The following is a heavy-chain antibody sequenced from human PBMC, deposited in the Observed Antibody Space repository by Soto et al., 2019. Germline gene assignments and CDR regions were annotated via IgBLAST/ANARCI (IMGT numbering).Heavy chain of an antibody. V-gene: IGHV3-23*01. Sequence: GGSLRLSCAASGFTFRSYAMSWVRQAPGKGLEWVSSIGGSGDNTYNADSEKGRISISRDNTRNTLYLQMNSLRGEDTAMYYCAKARCSTANCYVPEYWGQGTRVTVSS. D-gene: IGHD2-2*01. CDR2: IGGSGDNT. CDR3: AKARCSTANCYVPEY. J-gene: IGHJ4*02. CDR1: GFTFRSYA.